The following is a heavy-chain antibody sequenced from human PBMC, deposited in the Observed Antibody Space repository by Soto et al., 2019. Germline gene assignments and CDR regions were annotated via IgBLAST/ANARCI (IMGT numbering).Heavy chain of an antibody. Sequence: SETLSLTCAVSGGSISSSNWWSWVRQPPGKGLEWIGEIYHSGSTNYNPSLKSRVTISVDKSKNQFSLKLSSVTAADTAVYYCAKDFCTGGGCSGFDYGGQGALVTVSS. CDR3: AKDFCTGGGCSGFDY. D-gene: IGHD2-15*01. CDR1: GGSISSSNW. J-gene: IGHJ4*02. V-gene: IGHV4-4*02. CDR2: IYHSGST.